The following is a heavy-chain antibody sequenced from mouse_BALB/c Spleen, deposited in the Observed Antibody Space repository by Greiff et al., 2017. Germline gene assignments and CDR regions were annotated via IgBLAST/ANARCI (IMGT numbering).Heavy chain of an antibody. CDR3: ARLGTGAMDY. Sequence: VQLQQSGPELVKPGASVKISCKASGYSFTGYYMHWVKQSHVKSLEWIGRINPYNGATSYNQNFKDKASLTVDKSSSTAYMELHSLTSEDSAVYYCARLGTGAMDYWGQGTSVTVSS. CDR1: GYSFTGYY. J-gene: IGHJ4*01. V-gene: IGHV1-31*01. D-gene: IGHD4-1*01. CDR2: INPYNGAT.